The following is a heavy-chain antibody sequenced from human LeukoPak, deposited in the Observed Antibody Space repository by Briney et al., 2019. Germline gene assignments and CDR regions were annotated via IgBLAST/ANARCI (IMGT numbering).Heavy chain of an antibody. CDR3: AKDLSYGLRVDAFDI. CDR1: GLTLSSYA. Sequence: GGSLRLSCAASGLTLSSYAMSWVRQAPGKGLEWVSAISGSGGSTYYADSVKRRFTISKDNSKHTLYLQMNSLRADDTAVYYCAKDLSYGLRVDAFDIWGEGTMVTVSS. D-gene: IGHD5-18*01. CDR2: ISGSGGST. J-gene: IGHJ3*02. V-gene: IGHV3-23*01.